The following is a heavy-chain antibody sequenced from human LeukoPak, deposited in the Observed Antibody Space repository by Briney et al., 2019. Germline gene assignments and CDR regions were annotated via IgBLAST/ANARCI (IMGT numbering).Heavy chain of an antibody. J-gene: IGHJ5*02. D-gene: IGHD3-10*01. CDR3: ARAMGAIYYGSGSYENWFDP. CDR1: GYTFTSYG. CDR2: ISAYNGNT. V-gene: IGHV1-18*01. Sequence: GASVKVSCKASGYTFTSYGISWVRQAPGQGLEWMGWISAYNGNTNYAQRFQGRVTMTTDTSTSTAYMELRSLISDDTAVYYCARAMGAIYYGSGSYENWFDPWGQGTLVSVSS.